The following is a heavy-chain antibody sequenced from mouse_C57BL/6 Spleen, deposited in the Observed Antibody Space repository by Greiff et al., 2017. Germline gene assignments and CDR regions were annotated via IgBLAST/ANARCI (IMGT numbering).Heavy chain of an antibody. CDR1: GYTFTSYW. CDR3: ARLSVVVRDAMDY. CDR2: LDPSDSNT. J-gene: IGHJ4*01. Sequence: VQLQQPGAALVMPGASVKLSCKASGYTFTSYWMPWVKQRPGQGLEWIGELDPSDSNTNYNQKVKGKSTLTVAKSSSTVYMQLSRLTSEDTAVYYCARLSVVVRDAMDYWGQGTSVTVSS. D-gene: IGHD1-1*01. V-gene: IGHV1-69*01.